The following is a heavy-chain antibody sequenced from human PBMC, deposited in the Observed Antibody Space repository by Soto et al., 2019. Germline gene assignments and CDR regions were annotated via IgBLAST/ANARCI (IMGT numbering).Heavy chain of an antibody. J-gene: IGHJ6*02. CDR2: IYQSGIT. Sequence: QVQMEESGPGLVKPSGTLSLTCAVSGDSISRSTWWSWVRQTPEKGLEWIGEIYQSGITHYSPSLKKRITISLDKSKNEFSLKLTSVTAADAAVYYCARDGHFDSSGIMDVWGRGTTVTVSS. V-gene: IGHV4-4*02. CDR3: ARDGHFDSSGIMDV. D-gene: IGHD3-22*01. CDR1: GDSISRSTW.